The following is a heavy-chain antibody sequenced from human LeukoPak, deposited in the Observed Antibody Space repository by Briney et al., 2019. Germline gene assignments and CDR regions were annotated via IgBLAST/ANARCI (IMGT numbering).Heavy chain of an antibody. D-gene: IGHD3-10*01. CDR1: GFTFSSYA. CDR3: ARGTELRPMASLDY. CDR2: IYSGGST. V-gene: IGHV3-53*01. J-gene: IGHJ4*02. Sequence: GGSLRLSCAASGFTFSSYAMSWVRQAPGKGLEWVSVIYSGGSTYYADSVKGRFTISRDNSKNTLYLQMNSLRAEDTAVYYCARGTELRPMASLDYWGQGTLVTVSS.